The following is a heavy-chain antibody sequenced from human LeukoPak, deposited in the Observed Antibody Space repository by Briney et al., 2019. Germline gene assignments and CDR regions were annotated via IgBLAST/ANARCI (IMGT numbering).Heavy chain of an antibody. V-gene: IGHV1-18*01. D-gene: IGHD2-8*02. CDR3: ARDPSNTGGHNAWFDY. CDR2: ISCYNGDT. J-gene: IGHJ5*01. Sequence: ASVKVSCKASGYTFNRHGISWVRQAPGQGPEWMGWISCYNGDTHYAQNYQGRLTMTTDTSTSTAYMELRSLRSDDTAVYYCARDPSNTGGHNAWFDYWGQGTLVTVSS. CDR1: GYTFNRHG.